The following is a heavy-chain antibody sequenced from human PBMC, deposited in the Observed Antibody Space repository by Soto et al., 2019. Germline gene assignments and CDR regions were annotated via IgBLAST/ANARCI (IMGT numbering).Heavy chain of an antibody. V-gene: IGHV4-59*01. CDR1: GGSISSYY. D-gene: IGHD3-10*01. CDR3: ARDTGSLYYGMDV. J-gene: IGHJ6*02. Sequence: SETLSLTCTVSGGSISSYYWSWIRQPPGKGLEWIGYIYYSGSTNYNPSLKSRVTISVDTSKNQFSLKLSSVTAADTAVYYCARDTGSLYYGMDVWGQGTTVTVSS. CDR2: IYYSGST.